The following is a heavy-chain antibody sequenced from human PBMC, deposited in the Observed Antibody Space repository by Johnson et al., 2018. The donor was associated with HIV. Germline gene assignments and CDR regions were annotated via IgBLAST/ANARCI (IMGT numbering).Heavy chain of an antibody. V-gene: IGHV3-20*04. Sequence: EVKLVESGGGVVRPGGSLRLSCAASGFTFDDYGMSWVRQAPGKGLEWVSGINWNGGSTGYTDSVKGRFTISRDNAKNSLYLQMNSLRAEDTALYYCAREGRYCSGGSCSYAFDIWGQGTMVTVSS. CDR2: INWNGGST. CDR1: GFTFDDYG. CDR3: AREGRYCSGGSCSYAFDI. D-gene: IGHD2-15*01. J-gene: IGHJ3*02.